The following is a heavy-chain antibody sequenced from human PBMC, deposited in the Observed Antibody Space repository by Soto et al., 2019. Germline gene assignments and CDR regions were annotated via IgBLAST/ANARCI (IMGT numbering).Heavy chain of an antibody. CDR1: GGSVSSNSAG. V-gene: IGHV6-1*01. J-gene: IGHJ4*01. D-gene: IGHD1-26*01. CDR2: TYYRSKWYY. Sequence: SLTCAITGGSVSSNSAGWSWVRQSPSRGLEWLGRTYYRSKWYYEYAVSVRGRITINPDTSKNQYSLQLNSVTPEDTAVYFCARGEQYSGRIFDYWGQGTLVTVSS. CDR3: ARGEQYSGRIFDY.